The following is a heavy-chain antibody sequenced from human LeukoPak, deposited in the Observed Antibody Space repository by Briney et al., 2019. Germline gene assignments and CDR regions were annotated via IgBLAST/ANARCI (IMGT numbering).Heavy chain of an antibody. CDR3: ARSSFDSSSWYRVWGY. Sequence: GGSLRLSCAASGFTFSSYAMSWVRQAPGKGLEWVSAISGSGGSTYYADSVKGRFTISRDNSKNTLYLQMNSLRAEDTAVYYCARSSFDSSSWYRVWGYWGQGTLVTVSS. CDR1: GFTFSSYA. D-gene: IGHD6-13*01. V-gene: IGHV3-23*01. CDR2: ISGSGGST. J-gene: IGHJ4*02.